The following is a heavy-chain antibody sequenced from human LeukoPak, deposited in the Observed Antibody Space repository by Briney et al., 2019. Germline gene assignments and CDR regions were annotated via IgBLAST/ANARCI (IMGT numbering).Heavy chain of an antibody. CDR3: ARGRDPY. J-gene: IGHJ4*02. Sequence: PSETLSLTRAVYGGSFSGYYWTWIRQPPGRGLEWIGEINHSGSTNYNPSLKSRVTISIDTSKSQFSLKLNSVTAADTAMYYCARGRDPYWGQGTLVTVSS. CDR1: GGSFSGYY. D-gene: IGHD5-24*01. CDR2: INHSGST. V-gene: IGHV4-34*01.